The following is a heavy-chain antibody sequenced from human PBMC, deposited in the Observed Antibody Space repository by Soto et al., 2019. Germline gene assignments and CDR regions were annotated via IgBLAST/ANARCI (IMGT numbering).Heavy chain of an antibody. CDR3: ARHLPIYGDYGLNYYYGMDV. Sequence: SETLSLTCTVSGGSLSSGGYYRSWIRQHPGKGLEWIGYIYYSGSTNYNPSLKSRVTISVDTSKNQFSLKLSSVTAADTAVYYCARHLPIYGDYGLNYYYGMDVWGQGTTVTVSS. J-gene: IGHJ6*02. V-gene: IGHV4-61*08. D-gene: IGHD4-17*01. CDR1: GGSLSSGGYY. CDR2: IYYSGST.